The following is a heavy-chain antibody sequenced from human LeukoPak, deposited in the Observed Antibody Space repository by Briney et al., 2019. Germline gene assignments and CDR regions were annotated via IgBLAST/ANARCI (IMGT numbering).Heavy chain of an antibody. CDR2: ISGSSSYI. CDR3: ARDPGRYYGSGSYFYYMDV. Sequence: GGSLRLSCAASGFTFSSYSMNWVRQAPGKGLEWVSSISGSSSYIYYADSVKGRFTISRDNAKNSLYLQMNSLRAEDTAVYYCARDPGRYYGSGSYFYYMDVWGKGTTVTVSS. CDR1: GFTFSSYS. J-gene: IGHJ6*03. V-gene: IGHV3-21*01. D-gene: IGHD3-10*01.